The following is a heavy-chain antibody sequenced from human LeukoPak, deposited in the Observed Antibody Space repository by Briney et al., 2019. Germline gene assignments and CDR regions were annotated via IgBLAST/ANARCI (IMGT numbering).Heavy chain of an antibody. J-gene: IGHJ4*02. CDR2: IHSDGRT. CDR3: ASRGYSYVGSFDY. V-gene: IGHV3-66*01. D-gene: IGHD5-18*01. CDR1: GFTVNSNY. Sequence: GGSLRLSCAASGFTVNSNYMTWVRQAPGKGLEWVSVIHSDGRTYYADSVKGRFTISRDNSENTLFLQMNSLRAEDTAVYYCASRGYSYVGSFDYWGQGTLVTVSS.